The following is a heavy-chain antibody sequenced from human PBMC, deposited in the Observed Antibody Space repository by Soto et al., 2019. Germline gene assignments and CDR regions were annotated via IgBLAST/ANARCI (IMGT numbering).Heavy chain of an antibody. CDR3: ASQYYDSSGYTYYCGMDV. CDR2: IIPMFGTA. J-gene: IGHJ6*02. V-gene: IGHV1-69*12. D-gene: IGHD3-22*01. CDR1: GGTFSSYA. Sequence: QVQLVQSGAEVKKPGSSVKVSCKASGGTFSSYAISWVRQAPGQGLEWMGGIIPMFGTADYAQKFPGRVTITADESTSTAYMELSSLRSEDTAVYYCASQYYDSSGYTYYCGMDVWGQGTTVTVSS.